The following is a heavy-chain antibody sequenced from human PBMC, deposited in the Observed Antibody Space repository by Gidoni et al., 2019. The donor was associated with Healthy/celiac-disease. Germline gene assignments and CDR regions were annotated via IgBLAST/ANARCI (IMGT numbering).Heavy chain of an antibody. CDR2: INPSGGST. CDR3: ARVSTSYYYDSSGYPHGESDAFDI. J-gene: IGHJ3*02. CDR1: GYTFTSYY. V-gene: IGHV1-46*01. D-gene: IGHD3-22*01. Sequence: QVQLVQSGAEVKKPGASVKVSCEASGYTFTSYYMHWVRQAPGQGLEWMGIINPSGGSTSYAQKFQGRVTMTRDTSTSTVYMELSSLRSEDTAVYYCARVSTSYYYDSSGYPHGESDAFDIWGQGTMVTVSS.